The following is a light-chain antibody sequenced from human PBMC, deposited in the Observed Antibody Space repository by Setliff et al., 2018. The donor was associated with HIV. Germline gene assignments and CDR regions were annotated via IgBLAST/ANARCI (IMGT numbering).Light chain of an antibody. CDR2: DVR. Sequence: QSALAQPASVSGSPGQSITISCTGTSSDVGGYSHVSWYQQHPGKSPKLIIYDVRNRPSGVSNRFSGSKSGNTASLTISGLQAEDEADYYCSSYAITNTLPFGSGTKVTVL. V-gene: IGLV2-14*03. CDR3: SSYAITNTLP. CDR1: SSDVGGYSH. J-gene: IGLJ1*01.